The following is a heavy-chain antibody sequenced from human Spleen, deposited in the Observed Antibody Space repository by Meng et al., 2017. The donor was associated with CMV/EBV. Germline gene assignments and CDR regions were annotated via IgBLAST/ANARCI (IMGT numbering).Heavy chain of an antibody. D-gene: IGHD3-16*01. J-gene: IGHJ4*02. CDR2: ISSSSTYI. V-gene: IGHV3-21*01. CDR1: GFTLSPYS. CDR3: ASREGGY. Sequence: SLSLSCAASGFTLSPYSMNWVRQAPGKGLEWVSSISSSSTYIHYADSVKGRFTISRDNAKNSLYLQMNSLRVEDTAVYYCASREGGYWGQGTLVTVSS.